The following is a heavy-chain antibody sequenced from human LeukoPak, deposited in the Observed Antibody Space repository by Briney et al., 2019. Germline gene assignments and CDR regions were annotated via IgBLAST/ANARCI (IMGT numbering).Heavy chain of an antibody. CDR1: GESFSGYY. CDR3: AREYPKGGSYRFDP. D-gene: IGHD1-26*01. Sequence: SETLSLTCAVYGESFSGYYWSWIRQPPGKGLEWIGEINHSGSTNYNPSLKSRVTISVDTSKNHFSLKLSSVTAADTAVYYCAREYPKGGSYRFDPWGQGALVTVSS. CDR2: INHSGST. J-gene: IGHJ5*02. V-gene: IGHV4-34*01.